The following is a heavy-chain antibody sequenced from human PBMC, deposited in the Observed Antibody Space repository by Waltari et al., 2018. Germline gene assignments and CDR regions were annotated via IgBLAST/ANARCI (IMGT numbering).Heavy chain of an antibody. CDR3: ATSGMDLSGVTINWFDP. V-gene: IGHV1-69-2*01. D-gene: IGHD3-9*01. Sequence: EVQLGQSGAEVKKPGATVKVSCKASGYIFRNYYMHWLRQSPGKGLEWMGRVDPADGKTIYADKFQGRFIITTNWPTRPVFREVTSLTSDDAAVYYCATSGMDLSGVTINWFDPWGQGTLLTVSS. J-gene: IGHJ5*02. CDR2: VDPADGKT. CDR1: GYIFRNYY.